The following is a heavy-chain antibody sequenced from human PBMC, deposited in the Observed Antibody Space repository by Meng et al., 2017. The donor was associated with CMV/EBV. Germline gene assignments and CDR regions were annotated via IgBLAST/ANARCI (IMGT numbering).Heavy chain of an antibody. D-gene: IGHD3-3*01. CDR3: ARGHGGIFGVVIGGDWFDP. CDR1: GGSISSSSYY. V-gene: IGHV4-39*07. CDR2: IYYSGST. J-gene: IGHJ5*02. Sequence: GSLRLSCTVSGGSISSSSYYWGWIRQPPGKGLEWIGSIYYSGSTYYNPSPKSRVTISVDTSKNQFSLKLSSVTAADTAVYYCARGHGGIFGVVIGGDWFDPWGQGTLVTVSS.